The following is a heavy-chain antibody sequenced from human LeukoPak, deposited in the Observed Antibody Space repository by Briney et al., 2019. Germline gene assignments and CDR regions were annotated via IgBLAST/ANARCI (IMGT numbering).Heavy chain of an antibody. CDR3: AREKYTGYETFDY. J-gene: IGHJ4*02. D-gene: IGHD5-12*01. Sequence: ASVKLSCKASGYTFTGYYIHWVRQAPGQGLEGRGWINPNNGGTNYAQNFQGRVTMTRDTSISTAYVELNRLKSADTAVYYCAREKYTGYETFDYWGQGTPVTVSS. CDR2: INPNNGGT. CDR1: GYTFTGYY. V-gene: IGHV1-2*02.